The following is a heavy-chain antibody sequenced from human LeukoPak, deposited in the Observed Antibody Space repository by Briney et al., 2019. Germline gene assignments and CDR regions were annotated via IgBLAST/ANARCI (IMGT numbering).Heavy chain of an antibody. V-gene: IGHV4-4*07. CDR2: IYTSGST. D-gene: IGHD5-12*01. J-gene: IGHJ6*03. CDR1: GGSISSYY. Sequence: SETLSLTCTVSGGSISSYYWSWIRQPAGKGLEWIGRIYTSGSTNYNPSLKSRVTMSVDTSKNQFSLKLSSVTAADTAVYYCARDRSGYDKGPLTHYYYMDVWGKGTTVTVSS. CDR3: ARDRSGYDKGPLTHYYYMDV.